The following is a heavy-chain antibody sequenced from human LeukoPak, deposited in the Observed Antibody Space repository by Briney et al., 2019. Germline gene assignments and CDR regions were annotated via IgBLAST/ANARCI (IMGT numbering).Heavy chain of an antibody. CDR3: ASNTMVRGVFFDY. J-gene: IGHJ4*02. CDR2: ISSSSRYI. CDR1: GFTFGSYS. Sequence: PGGSLRLSWAASGFTFGSYSMNWVRQAPGKGLEWVSSISSSSRYIYYADSVKGRFTISRDNAKNSLYLQMNSLRAEDTAVYYCASNTMVRGVFFDYWGQGTLVTVSS. D-gene: IGHD3-10*01. V-gene: IGHV3-21*01.